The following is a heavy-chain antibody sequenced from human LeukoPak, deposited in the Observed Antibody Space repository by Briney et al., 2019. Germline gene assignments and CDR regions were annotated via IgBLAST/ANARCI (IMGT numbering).Heavy chain of an antibody. CDR2: ISGSGGST. D-gene: IGHD1-14*01. Sequence: PGGSLSPSCAASGFTFSTYAMGGVRQAPGKGLEWVSAISGSGGSTYYADSVKGRFTISRDNSKNTLYLQMNSLRAEDTAIYYCASDRVFYGLDVWGQGTTVTVSS. CDR1: GFTFSTYA. V-gene: IGHV3-23*01. J-gene: IGHJ6*02. CDR3: ASDRVFYGLDV.